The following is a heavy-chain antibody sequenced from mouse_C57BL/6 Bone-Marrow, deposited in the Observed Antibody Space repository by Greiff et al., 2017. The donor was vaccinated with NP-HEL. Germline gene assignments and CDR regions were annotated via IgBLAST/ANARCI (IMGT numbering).Heavy chain of an antibody. J-gene: IGHJ2*01. Sequence: VQLQQSGAELARPGASVKLSCKASGYTFTSYGISWVKQRPGQGLEWIGEIYPRSGNTYYNEKFKGKATLTADTSSSTAYMELRSLTSEDSAVYFCARGGNRPCVDYWGQGTTLTVSS. CDR3: ARGGNRPCVDY. CDR1: GYTFTSYG. V-gene: IGHV1-81*01. CDR2: IYPRSGNT.